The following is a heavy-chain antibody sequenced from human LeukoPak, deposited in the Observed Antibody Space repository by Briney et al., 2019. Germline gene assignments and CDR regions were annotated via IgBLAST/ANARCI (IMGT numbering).Heavy chain of an antibody. J-gene: IGHJ4*02. CDR2: IYSGGST. CDR3: ARDYVGYRYSSGWYHVY. V-gene: IGHV3-66*01. D-gene: IGHD6-19*01. CDR1: GFTFSSYA. Sequence: PGGSLRLSCAASGFTFSSYAMSWVRQAPGKGLEWVSVIYSGGSTYYADSVKGRFTISRDNSKNTLYLQMNSLRAEDTAVYYCARDYVGYRYSSGWYHVYWGQGTLVTVSS.